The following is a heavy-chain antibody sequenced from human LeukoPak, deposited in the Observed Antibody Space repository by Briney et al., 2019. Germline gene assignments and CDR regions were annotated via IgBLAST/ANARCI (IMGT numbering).Heavy chain of an antibody. D-gene: IGHD1-26*01. J-gene: IGHJ6*02. Sequence: RPSETLSLTCAVYGGSFSGYYWTWIRQPPGKGLEWIGEISPSGSTSYKPSLKSRVTISLDTSKNQFSLRLSSVTAADTAVYYCARVGGSYTYYYYGMDVWGQGTTVSVSS. V-gene: IGHV4-34*01. CDR1: GGSFSGYY. CDR3: ARVGGSYTYYYYGMDV. CDR2: ISPSGST.